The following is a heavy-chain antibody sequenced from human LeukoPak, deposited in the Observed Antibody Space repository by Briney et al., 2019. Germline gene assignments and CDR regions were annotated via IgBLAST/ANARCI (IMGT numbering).Heavy chain of an antibody. Sequence: PGGSLRLSCVASGFTFSDYAMSWVRQAPGKGLEWVSGISDSGGSTYYADSVKGRCTISRDNSKNTVSLQMNNLRAEDTAVYYCAKDLDGGNPDYWGQGTLVTVSS. V-gene: IGHV3-23*01. CDR2: ISDSGGST. D-gene: IGHD4-23*01. CDR1: GFTFSDYA. CDR3: AKDLDGGNPDY. J-gene: IGHJ4*02.